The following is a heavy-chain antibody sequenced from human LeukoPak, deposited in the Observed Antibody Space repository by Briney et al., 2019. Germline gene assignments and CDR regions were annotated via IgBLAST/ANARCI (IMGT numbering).Heavy chain of an antibody. CDR1: GFTFSGYS. D-gene: IGHD5-12*01. CDR2: ICSSSSTI. J-gene: IGHJ6*03. V-gene: IGHV3-48*04. Sequence: GSLRLSCAASGFTFSGYSMNWVREAPGKGLEWVSYICSSSSTIYYADSVKGRFTISRDNAKNSLYLQMNSLRAEDTAVYYCARVASDYDSPYYYYYYYMDVWGKGTTVTVSS. CDR3: ARVASDYDSPYYYYYYYMDV.